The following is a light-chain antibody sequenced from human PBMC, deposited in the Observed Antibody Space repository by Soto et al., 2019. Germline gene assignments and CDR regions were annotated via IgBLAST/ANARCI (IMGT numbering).Light chain of an antibody. V-gene: IGKV1-5*03. Sequence: DIQVTQSPSTLSASVGDRVTITCRASQTISSSLAWFQQKPGKAPKLLIYKASTLEDGVPSRFSDSGSGTDFTLTISRLEPEDFAVYYCHQYSSSTKTFGQGTKVDIK. J-gene: IGKJ1*01. CDR2: KAS. CDR1: QTISSS. CDR3: HQYSSSTKT.